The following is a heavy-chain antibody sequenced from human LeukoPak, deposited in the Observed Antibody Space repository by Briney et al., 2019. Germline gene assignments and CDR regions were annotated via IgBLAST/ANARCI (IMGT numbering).Heavy chain of an antibody. J-gene: IGHJ4*02. CDR1: GYSISSGYY. V-gene: IGHV4-38-2*02. D-gene: IGHD3-22*01. CDR3: ARAKGYDSSGYLSF. Sequence: SETLSLTCTVSGYSISSGYYWGWIRQPPGKGLEWIGSIYHSGSTYYNPSLKIRVTISVDTSKNQFSLKLSSVTAADTAVYYCARAKGYDSSGYLSFWGQGTLVTVSS. CDR2: IYHSGST.